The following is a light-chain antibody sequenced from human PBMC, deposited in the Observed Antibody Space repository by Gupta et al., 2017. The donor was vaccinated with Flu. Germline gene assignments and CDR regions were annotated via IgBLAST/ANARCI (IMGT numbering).Light chain of an antibody. CDR1: QGISGY. CDR2: AAS. V-gene: IGKV1-39*01. CDR3: QQRVHIPYD. J-gene: IGKJ3*01. Sequence: DIQLTQSPSSLSASVGDSVTLSCRASQGISGYLNWYQQKLGEAPKLLVNAASRVKSGVPSRFSGSGSGTDFTLTISSRQREDFANYYCQQRVHIPYDFGHGTXLDIK.